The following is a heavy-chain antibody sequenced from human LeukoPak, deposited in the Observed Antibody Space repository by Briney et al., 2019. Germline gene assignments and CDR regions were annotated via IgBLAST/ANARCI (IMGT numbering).Heavy chain of an antibody. J-gene: IGHJ4*02. CDR2: INPNSGGI. CDR3: ARKQVSTSNFDY. Sequence: ASVKVSCKASGYTFTAYYMHWVRQAPGQGLEWMGWINPNSGGINYEQKFQGRVTMTRDTSISTAYMELSRLRSDDTAVYYCARKQVSTSNFDYWGQGTLVIVSS. V-gene: IGHV1-2*02. D-gene: IGHD5/OR15-5a*01. CDR1: GYTFTAYY.